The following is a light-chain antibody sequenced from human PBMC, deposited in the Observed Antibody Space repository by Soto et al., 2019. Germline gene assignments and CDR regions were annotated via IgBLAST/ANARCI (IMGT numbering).Light chain of an antibody. CDR2: GAS. J-gene: IGKJ1*01. Sequence: EIVLTQSPGTLSLSPGERATLSCRASQSVSNNYLAWYQQKPGQAPRLLIYGASNRATGIPDRFSGSGSGTDLTITSSRLEPEDFAVYYCQQYCSSGTFGQGTKLEIK. CDR1: QSVSNNY. CDR3: QQYCSSGT. V-gene: IGKV3-20*01.